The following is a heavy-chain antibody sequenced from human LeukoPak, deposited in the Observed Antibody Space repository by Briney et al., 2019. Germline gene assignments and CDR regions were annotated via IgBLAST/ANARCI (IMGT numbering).Heavy chain of an antibody. Sequence: GGSLRLSCAASGYTFSRYWMHWVSQGPGKGLVWVSRINEDGSSTSYAESVRGRFTISRDNAKNTLYLQMNSLRAEDAAVYYCTTDTFGARDSWGQGTLVTVSS. CDR2: INEDGSST. J-gene: IGHJ4*02. D-gene: IGHD3-10*01. CDR3: TTDTFGARDS. V-gene: IGHV3-74*01. CDR1: GYTFSRYW.